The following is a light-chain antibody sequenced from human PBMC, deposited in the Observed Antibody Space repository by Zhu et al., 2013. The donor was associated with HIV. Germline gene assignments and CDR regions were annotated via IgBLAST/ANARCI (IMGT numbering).Light chain of an antibody. CDR2: DVN. CDR3: NSYTSSSTLV. J-gene: IGLJ2*01. Sequence: QSALTQPASVSGSPGQSITLSCTGTSTDIGGYNYVSWYRQHPGKAPKLIMYDVNNRPSGVSNRFSGSKSGNTASLTISGLQAEDEADYYCNSYTSSSTLVFGGGTKVTVL. CDR1: STDIGGYNY. V-gene: IGLV2-14*03.